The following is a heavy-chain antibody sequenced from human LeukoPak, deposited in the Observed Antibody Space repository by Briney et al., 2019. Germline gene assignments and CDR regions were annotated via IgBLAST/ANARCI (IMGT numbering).Heavy chain of an antibody. V-gene: IGHV1-58*02. D-gene: IGHD6-13*01. Sequence: GASVKVSCKASGFTFSNSAIQWVRQARGQRLEWIGWIIVGSGRTHYAQNLQERLTITRDMSTNTAYMELSSLRSDDTAVYYCARELRSSSWYFNTYYYYMDVWGKGTTVTISS. CDR2: IIVGSGRT. CDR3: ARELRSSSWYFNTYYYYMDV. J-gene: IGHJ6*03. CDR1: GFTFSNSA.